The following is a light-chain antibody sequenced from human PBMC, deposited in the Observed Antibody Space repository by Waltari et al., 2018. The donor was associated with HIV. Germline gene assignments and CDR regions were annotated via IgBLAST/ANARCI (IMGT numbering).Light chain of an antibody. Sequence: SSALTQTPSVSVSPGQTATITCSGEALPRQYAHWYHQREGQAPLLVIFQDNKRPSGIPERVSASSSGTVLTLTIRGVQTEDEGDYYCQTTDRNGVVAFGGGTKVTVL. CDR1: ALPRQY. V-gene: IGLV3-25*03. CDR3: QTTDRNGVVA. CDR2: QDN. J-gene: IGLJ2*01.